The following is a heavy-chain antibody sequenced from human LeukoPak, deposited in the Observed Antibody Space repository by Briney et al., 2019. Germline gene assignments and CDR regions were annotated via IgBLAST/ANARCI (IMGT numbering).Heavy chain of an antibody. Sequence: PSETLSLTCTVSGGSISSGDYYWSWIRQPPGKGLEWIGYTYYSGSPNYNPSLKSRATISVDTSKIQFSLKLSSVTAADTAVYYCAREEYDRSGYMARGAFDIWGQGTMVTVSS. CDR3: AREEYDRSGYMARGAFDI. J-gene: IGHJ3*02. V-gene: IGHV4-61*08. CDR1: GGSISSGDYY. D-gene: IGHD3-22*01. CDR2: TYYSGSP.